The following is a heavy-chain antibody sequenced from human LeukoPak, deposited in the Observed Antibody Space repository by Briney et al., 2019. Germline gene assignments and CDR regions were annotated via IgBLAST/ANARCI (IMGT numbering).Heavy chain of an antibody. D-gene: IGHD6-13*01. V-gene: IGHV3-9*01. Sequence: GGSLKLSCAASGFTFYDYAMHWVRQAPGKGLEWVSGISWNSGSIGYADSVKGRFTISRDNAKNSLYLQMNSLRAEDTAVYYCAREVYSYSWYPHRGGFDFWGQGTMVTVSS. J-gene: IGHJ3*01. CDR2: ISWNSGSI. CDR1: GFTFYDYA. CDR3: AREVYSYSWYPHRGGFDF.